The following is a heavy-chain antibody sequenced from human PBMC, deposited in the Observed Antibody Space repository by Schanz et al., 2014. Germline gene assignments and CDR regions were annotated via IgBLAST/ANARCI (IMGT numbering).Heavy chain of an antibody. CDR2: INPNSGTT. J-gene: IGHJ6*02. V-gene: IGHV1-2*04. CDR1: GDTLSSYG. CDR3: ARDDRAYYYGMDV. D-gene: IGHD3-22*01. Sequence: QVQLVQSGAEVKKPGSSVTVSCKASGDTLSSYGISWVRQAPGQGLEWMGWINPNSGTTNYAQKFQGWVTVTRDTSISTVYMELSRVTYEDTAVYYCARDDRAYYYGMDVWGQGTTVTVSS.